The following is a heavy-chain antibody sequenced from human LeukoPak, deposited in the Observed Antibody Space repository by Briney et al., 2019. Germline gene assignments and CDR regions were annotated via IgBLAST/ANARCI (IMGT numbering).Heavy chain of an antibody. CDR3: ARQGELAIDY. Sequence: SETLSLTCSVSGGSITNYYWSWIRQSPGKGLEWIGLIYNTGRTNYNPSLQSRVTMSIDTSKNQFSLKLSSVTAADTAVYYCARQGELAIDYWGQGTLVTVSS. CDR2: IYNTGRT. D-gene: IGHD1-26*01. V-gene: IGHV4-59*08. CDR1: GGSITNYY. J-gene: IGHJ4*02.